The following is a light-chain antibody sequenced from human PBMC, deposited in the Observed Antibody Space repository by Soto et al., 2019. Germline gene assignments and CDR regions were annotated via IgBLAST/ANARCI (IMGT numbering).Light chain of an antibody. J-gene: IGLJ1*01. CDR2: EVT. V-gene: IGLV2-14*01. CDR1: SSDVGGYDY. CDR3: TSYTNSFTYV. Sequence: QSALTQPASVSGSPGQSITIFCTGTSSDVGGYDYVSWYQQHPDKAPKLMIYEVTNRPSGVSNRFSGSKSGNTASLTISGLLAEYEADYYCTSYTNSFTYVFGTGTKVTVL.